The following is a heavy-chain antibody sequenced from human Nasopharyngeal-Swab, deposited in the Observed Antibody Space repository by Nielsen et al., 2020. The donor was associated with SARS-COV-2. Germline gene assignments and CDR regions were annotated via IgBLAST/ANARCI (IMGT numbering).Heavy chain of an antibody. D-gene: IGHD5-12*01. V-gene: IGHV4-30-2*01. CDR3: ASGPRGYSAFDI. Sequence: SETLSLTCAVSGGSISSGGYSWSWIRQPPGKGLEWIGYIYHSGSTYYNPSLKSRVTISADRSKNQFSLKLSSVTAADTAVYYRASGPRGYSAFDIWGQGTMVTVSS. CDR2: IYHSGST. CDR1: GGSISSGGYS. J-gene: IGHJ3*02.